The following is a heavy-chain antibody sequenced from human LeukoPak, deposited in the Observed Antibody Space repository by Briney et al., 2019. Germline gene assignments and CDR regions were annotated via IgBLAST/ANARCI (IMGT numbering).Heavy chain of an antibody. D-gene: IGHD6-13*01. CDR3: ARALYTSSWPINAFNI. CDR2: INPNSGDT. CDR1: GYTFTGYY. Sequence: ASMKVSCKASGYTFTGYYMHWVRQAPGQGLEWMGWINPNSGDTNYEQKFQGRVTMTTDTSISTAYMELSRLRSDDTAAYYCARALYTSSWPINAFNIWGQGTMVTVSS. V-gene: IGHV1-2*02. J-gene: IGHJ3*02.